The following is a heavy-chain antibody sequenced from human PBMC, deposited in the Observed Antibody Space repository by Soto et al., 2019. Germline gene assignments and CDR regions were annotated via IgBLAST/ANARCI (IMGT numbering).Heavy chain of an antibody. CDR3: ARHLWVGSSWYLGALDI. J-gene: IGHJ3*02. V-gene: IGHV4-59*08. CDR2: IYYSGST. Sequence: QVQLQESGPGLVKPSETLSLTCTVSADSISNYYWSWIRQPPGKGLEWIGYIYYSGSTHYNPSLKSRVTISVDTSKNQFSLKLSSVTAADTAVYYCARHLWVGSSWYLGALDIWGQGTMGTVSS. CDR1: ADSISNYY. D-gene: IGHD6-13*01.